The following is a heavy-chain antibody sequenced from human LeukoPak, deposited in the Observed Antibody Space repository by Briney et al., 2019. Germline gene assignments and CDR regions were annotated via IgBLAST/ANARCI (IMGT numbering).Heavy chain of an antibody. J-gene: IGHJ4*02. V-gene: IGHV4-4*07. CDR3: AGSAYQLLSFDY. Sequence: SETLSLTCTVSGGSISSYYWSWIRQPAGKGLEWIGRIYTSGSTYYNPSLKSRVTISVDRSKNQFSLKLSSVTAADTAVYYCAGSAYQLLSFDYWGQGTLVTVSS. CDR1: GGSISSYY. CDR2: IYTSGST. D-gene: IGHD2-2*01.